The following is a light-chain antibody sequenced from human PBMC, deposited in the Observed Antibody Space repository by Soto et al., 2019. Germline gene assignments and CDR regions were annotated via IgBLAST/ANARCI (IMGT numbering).Light chain of an antibody. J-gene: IGLJ2*01. CDR3: SSYTCSSTRVV. Sequence: SVLTQPASVSGSPGQSITISCTGTSSDVGGYNYVSWYQQHPGKAPKLMIYDVSNRPSGVSNRFSGSKSGNTASLTISGLQAEDEADYYCSSYTCSSTRVVFGGGTQLTVL. CDR1: SSDVGGYNY. CDR2: DVS. V-gene: IGLV2-14*01.